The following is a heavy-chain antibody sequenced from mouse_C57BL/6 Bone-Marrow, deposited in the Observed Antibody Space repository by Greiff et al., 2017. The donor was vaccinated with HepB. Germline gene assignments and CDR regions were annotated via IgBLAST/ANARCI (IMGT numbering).Heavy chain of an antibody. Sequence: VQLQQSGAELVRPGSSVKMSCKPSGYTFTSYGINWVKQRPGQGLEWIGYIYIGNGYTEYNEKFKGRATLTSDTSSSTAYMQLSSLTSEDSAIYFCAIITTVVDWYFDVWGTGTTVTVSS. CDR3: AIITTVVDWYFDV. V-gene: IGHV1-58*01. D-gene: IGHD1-1*01. CDR2: IYIGNGYT. J-gene: IGHJ1*03. CDR1: GYTFTSYG.